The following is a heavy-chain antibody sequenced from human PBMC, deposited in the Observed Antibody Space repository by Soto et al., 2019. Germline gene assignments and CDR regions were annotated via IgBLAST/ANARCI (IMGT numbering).Heavy chain of an antibody. D-gene: IGHD3-10*01. CDR2: IIPIFASA. Sequence: QVQLVQSGAEVKKPGSSVKVSCKASGGTFSSYPISWVRQAPGQGLEWMGGIIPIFASAVYAQKFQGRVTMAADESTSTAYMEFSSLRSEDTAVYYCARQGGYRNSNDGDWYFYLWGGGTLFAFCS. J-gene: IGHJ2*01. CDR1: GGTFSSYP. V-gene: IGHV1-69*01. CDR3: ARQGGYRNSNDGDWYFYL.